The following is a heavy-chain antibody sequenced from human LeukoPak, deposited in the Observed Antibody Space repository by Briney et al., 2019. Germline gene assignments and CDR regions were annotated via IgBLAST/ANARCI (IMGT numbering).Heavy chain of an antibody. CDR3: ARDQIGYGLDY. J-gene: IGHJ4*02. CDR1: SGSINNHY. CDR2: IYDSWNT. Sequence: PSETLSLTCIVSSGSINNHYWSRIRQPPGKGLEWIGYIYDSWNTNYNPSLKSRVTISIDTSKNQFSLNLTSVTAADTAVYYCARDQIGYGLDYWGQGTLVTVSS. D-gene: IGHD5-18*01. V-gene: IGHV4-59*11.